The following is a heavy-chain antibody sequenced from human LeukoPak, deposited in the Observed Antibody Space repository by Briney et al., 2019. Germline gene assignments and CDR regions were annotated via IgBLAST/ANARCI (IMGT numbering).Heavy chain of an antibody. CDR2: IYSGGST. Sequence: GGSLRLSCAASGFTVSSNYMSWVRQAPGKGLEWVSVIYSGGSTYYADSVKGRFTISRDNSKNTLYLQMNSLRAEDTAVYYCARRPLYGDYYFDYWGQGTLVTASS. V-gene: IGHV3-66*01. CDR3: ARRPLYGDYYFDY. CDR1: GFTVSSNY. J-gene: IGHJ4*02. D-gene: IGHD4-17*01.